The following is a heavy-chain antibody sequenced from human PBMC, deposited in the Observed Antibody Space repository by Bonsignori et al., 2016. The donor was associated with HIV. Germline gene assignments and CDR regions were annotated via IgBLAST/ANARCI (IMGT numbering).Heavy chain of an antibody. Sequence: WIRQPPGKGLEWVSGITASGGSTYYADSVKGRFTISRDNSKNTLYLQMNSLSADDTAVYYCAKYDGSGYYETPLLDSWGQGTLVTVSS. CDR3: AKYDGSGYYETPLLDS. D-gene: IGHD3-22*01. CDR2: ITASGGST. J-gene: IGHJ4*02. V-gene: IGHV3-23*01.